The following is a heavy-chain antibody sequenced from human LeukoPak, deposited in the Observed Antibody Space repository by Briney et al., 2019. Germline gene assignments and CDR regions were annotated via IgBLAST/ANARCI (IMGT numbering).Heavy chain of an antibody. CDR3: ARDYDILTGTFDY. V-gene: IGHV1-2*02. Sequence: ASVKVSCKASGYTFTSYGISWVRQAPGQGLEWMGWINPNSGGTNYAQKFQGRVTMTRDTSISTAYMELSRLRSDDTAVYYCARDYDILTGTFDYWGQGTLVTVSS. CDR1: GYTFTSYG. D-gene: IGHD3-9*01. J-gene: IGHJ4*02. CDR2: INPNSGGT.